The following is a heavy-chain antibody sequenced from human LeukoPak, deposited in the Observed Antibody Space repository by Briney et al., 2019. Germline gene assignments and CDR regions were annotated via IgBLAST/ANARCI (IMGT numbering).Heavy chain of an antibody. D-gene: IGHD1-26*01. J-gene: IGHJ3*02. CDR2: ISDFDGNT. V-gene: IGHV1-18*01. CDR1: GYTFTSSG. CDR3: ARDSLLTFVGATYRYDAFDI. Sequence: ASVKVSCTASGYTFTSSGTSWVRHAPERRREWMGWISDFDGNTTYAQNLQGRVTMTTDTPTSTAYMERRSIRSDDTAVYYCARDSLLTFVGATYRYDAFDIWGQGTMVTVSS.